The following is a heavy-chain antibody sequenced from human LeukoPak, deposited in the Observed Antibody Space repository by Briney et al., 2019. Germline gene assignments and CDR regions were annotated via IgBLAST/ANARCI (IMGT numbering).Heavy chain of an antibody. CDR1: GYTFTIYA. CDR3: ARGGGYCSGGSCYKNWFDP. D-gene: IGHD2-15*01. Sequence: GASVTVSFTASGYTFTIYAMHWVRQAPGQRLEWMGWINAGNGNTKYSQEFQGRVTITRDTSASTAYMELSSLRSEDMAVYYCARGGGYCSGGSCYKNWFDPWGQGTLVTVSS. CDR2: INAGNGNT. J-gene: IGHJ5*02. V-gene: IGHV1-3*03.